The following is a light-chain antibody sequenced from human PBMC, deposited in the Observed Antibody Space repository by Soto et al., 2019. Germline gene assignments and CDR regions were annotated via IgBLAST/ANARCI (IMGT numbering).Light chain of an antibody. CDR2: GAS. J-gene: IGKJ2*01. CDR3: QQSYRFPYT. Sequence: EIVLTQSPGTLSLSLGERATLSCRASQSVSSSYLAWYQQKAGQAPRLVIYGASIRATGIPSRFSGSGSGTDFTLTISSLQPEDFATYYCQQSYRFPYTFGQGTKLEIK. CDR1: QSVSSSY. V-gene: IGKV3-20*01.